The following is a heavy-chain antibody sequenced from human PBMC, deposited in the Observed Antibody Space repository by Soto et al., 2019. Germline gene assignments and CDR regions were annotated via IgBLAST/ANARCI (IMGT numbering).Heavy chain of an antibody. V-gene: IGHV4-34*01. D-gene: IGHD4-17*01. J-gene: IGHJ5*02. Sequence: SETLSLTCAVYGGSFSGYYWSWIRQPPGKGLEWIGEINHSGSTNYNPSLKSRVTISVDTSKNQFSLKLSSVTAADTAVYYCARVYGDYSWGNWFDPWGQGTLVTVSS. CDR2: INHSGST. CDR3: ARVYGDYSWGNWFDP. CDR1: GGSFSGYY.